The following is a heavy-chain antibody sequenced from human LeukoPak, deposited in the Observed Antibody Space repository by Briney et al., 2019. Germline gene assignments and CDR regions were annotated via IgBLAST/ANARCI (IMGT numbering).Heavy chain of an antibody. J-gene: IGHJ4*02. CDR2: INPNSGGT. V-gene: IGHV1-2*02. Sequence: ASVKVSCKASGYTFTGYYMHWVRQAPGQGLEWMGWINPNSGGTNYAQKFQGRVTMTRDTSISTAYMELSRLRSDDTAVYYCARREAVPAASTGFDYWGQGTLVTVSS. CDR1: GYTFTGYY. D-gene: IGHD2-2*01. CDR3: ARREAVPAASTGFDY.